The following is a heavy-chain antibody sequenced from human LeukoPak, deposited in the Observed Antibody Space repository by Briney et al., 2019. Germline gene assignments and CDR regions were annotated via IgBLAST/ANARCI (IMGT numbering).Heavy chain of an antibody. D-gene: IGHD1-26*01. J-gene: IGHJ4*02. V-gene: IGHV1-2*02. CDR3: ARVPEPWELPDY. Sequence: GASVKVSCKASGYTFTGYYMHWVRQAPGQGLEWMGWINPNSGGTNYAQKFQGRVTMTRDTSISTAYMELSRLRSEDTAVYYCARVPEPWELPDYWGQGTLVTVSS. CDR1: GYTFTGYY. CDR2: INPNSGGT.